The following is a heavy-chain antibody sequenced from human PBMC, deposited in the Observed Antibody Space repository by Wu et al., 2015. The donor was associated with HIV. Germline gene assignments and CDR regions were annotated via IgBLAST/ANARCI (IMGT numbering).Heavy chain of an antibody. Sequence: QVQLVQSGAEVKKPGASVKVSCKASGYTFTSYDINWVRQATGQGLEWMGWMNPNSGNTGYAQKFQGRVTMTRNTSISTAYMELSSLRSEDTAVYYCARGGYIVATTGGYGMDVWGQGTTVTVSS. CDR1: GYTFTSYD. CDR3: ARGGYIVATTGGYGMDV. CDR2: MNPNSGNT. J-gene: IGHJ6*02. D-gene: IGHD5-12*01. V-gene: IGHV1-8*01.